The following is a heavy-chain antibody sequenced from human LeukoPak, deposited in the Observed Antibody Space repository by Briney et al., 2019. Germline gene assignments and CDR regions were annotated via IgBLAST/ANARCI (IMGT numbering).Heavy chain of an antibody. D-gene: IGHD3-22*01. CDR2: ISYDGSNK. CDR1: GFTFSNCG. J-gene: IGHJ4*02. Sequence: PGGSLRLSCAASGFTFSNCGMHWVCQAPGKGLEWVALISYDGSNKYYADSVKGRFTISRDKSKNTLYLQMNSLRAEDTAVYYCAKIFGSYYDSGAYSYFDYWGQGTLVTVSS. V-gene: IGHV3-30*18. CDR3: AKIFGSYYDSGAYSYFDY.